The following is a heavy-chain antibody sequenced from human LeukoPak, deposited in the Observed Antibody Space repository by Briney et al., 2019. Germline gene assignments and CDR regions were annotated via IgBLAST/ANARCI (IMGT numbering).Heavy chain of an antibody. J-gene: IGHJ6*02. CDR2: INHSGST. D-gene: IGHD2-15*01. CDR3: AKSCCSGGSCYPRCPYYYYGMDV. Sequence: PSETLSLTCAVYGGSFSGYCWSWIRQPPGKGLEWIGEINHSGSTNYNPSLKSRVTISVDTSKNQFSLKLSSVTAADTAVYYCAKSCCSGGSCYPRCPYYYYGMDVWGQGTTVTVSS. V-gene: IGHV4-34*01. CDR1: GGSFSGYC.